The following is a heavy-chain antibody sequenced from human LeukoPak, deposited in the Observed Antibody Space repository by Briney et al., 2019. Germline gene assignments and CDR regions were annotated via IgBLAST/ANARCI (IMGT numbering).Heavy chain of an antibody. D-gene: IGHD1-26*01. CDR3: ARSLGLGRFDL. CDR2: FYHSGST. J-gene: IGHJ2*01. Sequence: SETLSLTCAVSGDSITRYYWSWIRQPPGKGLEWIGYFYHSGSTDSNPSLKSRVIIALDTSKRQFSLKLTSVAAADTAVYYCARSLGLGRFDLWGRGTLVTVSS. CDR1: GDSITRYY. V-gene: IGHV4-59*01.